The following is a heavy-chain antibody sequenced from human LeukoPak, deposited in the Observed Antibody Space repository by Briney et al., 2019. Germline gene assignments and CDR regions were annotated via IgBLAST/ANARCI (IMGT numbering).Heavy chain of an antibody. J-gene: IGHJ4*02. CDR1: GFTFSSYS. D-gene: IGHD1-26*01. Sequence: GGSLRLSCAASGFTFSSYSMNWVRQAPGKGLEWVSSISSSSSYIYYADSVKGRFTISRDNAKNSLYLQMSSLRDDDTAVYYCARVTGNSATYPIFDYWGQGTLVTVSS. CDR2: ISSSSSYI. CDR3: ARVTGNSATYPIFDY. V-gene: IGHV3-21*04.